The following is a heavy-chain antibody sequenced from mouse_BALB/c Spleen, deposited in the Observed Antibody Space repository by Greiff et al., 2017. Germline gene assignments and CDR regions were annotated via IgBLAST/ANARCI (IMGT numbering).Heavy chain of an antibody. V-gene: IGHV2-4-1*01. D-gene: IGHD2-10*02. CDR2: IWSGGST. J-gene: IGHJ3*01. Sequence: QVTLKESGPGLVQPSQSLSITCTVSGFSLTSYGVHWVRQSPGKGLEWLGVIWSGGSTDYNAAFISRLSISKDNSKSQVFFKMNSLQADDTAIYYCARNLKYGNYGWFAYWGQGTLVTVSA. CDR1: GFSLTSYG. CDR3: ARNLKYGNYGWFAY.